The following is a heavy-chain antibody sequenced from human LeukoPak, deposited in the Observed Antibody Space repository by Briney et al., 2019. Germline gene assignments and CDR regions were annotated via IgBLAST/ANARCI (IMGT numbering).Heavy chain of an antibody. CDR3: ARVRGYNSGFDY. D-gene: IGHD5-12*01. J-gene: IGHJ4*02. Sequence: GGSLRLSCSASEFTFSSYAMTWVRQAPGKGLEWVSGISGSGDSTYYADSVKGRFTISRDNSKNTLYLQMSSLRADDTAVYYCARVRGYNSGFDYWGQGTLVTVSS. CDR1: EFTFSSYA. V-gene: IGHV3-23*01. CDR2: ISGSGDST.